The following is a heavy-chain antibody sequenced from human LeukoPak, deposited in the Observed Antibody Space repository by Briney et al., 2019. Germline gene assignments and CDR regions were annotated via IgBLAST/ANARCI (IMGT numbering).Heavy chain of an antibody. CDR3: ATSYSRSSVYFYYGIDV. Sequence: GESLKISCKGSGYSFTSYWIGWVRQMPGKGLEWMGIIYPGDSDTKYSPSFQGQVTISADKSINTAFLQWSSLKASDTAIYYCATSYSRSSVYFYYGIDVWGQGTTVTVSS. D-gene: IGHD6-6*01. V-gene: IGHV5-51*01. J-gene: IGHJ6*02. CDR2: IYPGDSDT. CDR1: GYSFTSYW.